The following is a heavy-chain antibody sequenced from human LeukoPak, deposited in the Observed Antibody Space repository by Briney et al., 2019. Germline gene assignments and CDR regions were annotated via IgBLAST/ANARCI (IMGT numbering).Heavy chain of an antibody. Sequence: PGGSLRLSCAASGFNFSSQWMSWVRQAPGKGLEWVANVNQGGTQKYYVDSVKGRFTISRGNAEYSLYLQMNSLRAEDTAVYYCAREHYFYYMDGWGKGTTVTVSS. CDR1: GFNFSSQW. CDR3: AREHYFYYMDG. J-gene: IGHJ6*03. CDR2: VNQGGTQK. V-gene: IGHV3-7*01.